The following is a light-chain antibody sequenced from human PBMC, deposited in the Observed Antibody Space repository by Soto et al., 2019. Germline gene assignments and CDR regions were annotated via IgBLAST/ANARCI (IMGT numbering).Light chain of an antibody. CDR1: QDINTY. CDR2: PAS. CDR3: QQYGSSGT. J-gene: IGKJ1*01. Sequence: DIQLTQSPSFLSASVGDRVTVSCRASQDINTYLAWFQQKPGKVPQLLVYPASTLQDGVPSRFSGRGSGTEFTLTISRLEPEDFAVYYCQQYGSSGTFGQGTKVEIK. V-gene: IGKV1-9*01.